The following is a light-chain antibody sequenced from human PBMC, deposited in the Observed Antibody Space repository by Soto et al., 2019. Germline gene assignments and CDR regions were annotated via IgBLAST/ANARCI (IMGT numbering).Light chain of an antibody. V-gene: IGLV2-14*03. Sequence: QSALTQPASVSGSPGQSITISCTGTSSDVGGYNYVSWYKHHPNKAPKLMIYDVSNRPSGVSNRFSGSKSDNTASLTISGLQAEDEADYYCSSYTSTSTLYVFGTGTKVTVL. CDR2: DVS. CDR3: SSYTSTSTLYV. CDR1: SSDVGGYNY. J-gene: IGLJ1*01.